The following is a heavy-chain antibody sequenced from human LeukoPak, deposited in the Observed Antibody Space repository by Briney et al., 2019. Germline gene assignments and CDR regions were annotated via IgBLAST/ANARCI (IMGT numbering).Heavy chain of an antibody. Sequence: ASVKVSCKASGYTFTGYYMHWVRQAPGQGLEWMGWINPNSGGTNYAQKFQGRVTMTGDTSISTAYMELSRLRSDDTAVYYCARVSSSGGGRYFDYWGQGTLVTVSS. CDR1: GYTFTGYY. D-gene: IGHD6-6*01. CDR3: ARVSSSGGGRYFDY. J-gene: IGHJ4*02. V-gene: IGHV1-2*02. CDR2: INPNSGGT.